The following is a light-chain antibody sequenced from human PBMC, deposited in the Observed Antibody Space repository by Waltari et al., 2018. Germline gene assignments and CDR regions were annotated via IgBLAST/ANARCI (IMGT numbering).Light chain of an antibody. V-gene: IGKV3-20*01. Sequence: EIMLTQSPGTLALFPGERATLSCRASPSISKYLAWYQQKPGQAPRLLIYDASIRASGIPDRFSGSGYGTDFSLTISRLEPEDYAVYYCQKYGSLPATFGRGTKVEIK. CDR2: DAS. CDR3: QKYGSLPAT. CDR1: PSISKY. J-gene: IGKJ1*01.